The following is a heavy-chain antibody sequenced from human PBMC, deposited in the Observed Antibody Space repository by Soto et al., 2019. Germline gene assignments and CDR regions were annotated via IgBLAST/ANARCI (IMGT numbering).Heavy chain of an antibody. Sequence: TSETLSLTCTVSGGSISSYYWSWIRQPPGKGLEWIGYIYYSGSTNYNPSLKSRVTISVDTSKNQFSLKLSSVTAADTAVYYCAREASSGSYYRYWGQGTLVTVSS. V-gene: IGHV4-59*01. D-gene: IGHD1-26*01. CDR2: IYYSGST. CDR1: GGSISSYY. J-gene: IGHJ4*02. CDR3: AREASSGSYYRY.